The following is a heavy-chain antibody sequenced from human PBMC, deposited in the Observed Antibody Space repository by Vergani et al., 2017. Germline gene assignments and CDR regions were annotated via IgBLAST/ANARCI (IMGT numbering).Heavy chain of an antibody. V-gene: IGHV4-39*01. Sequence: QVQLQESGPGLVKPSETLSLTCTVSGDSVISTDYHWGWIRQPPGKGLEWIGSMDYSGSTSYNPSLESRISISFETPKNQFSLRLTSLSAADTAVYYCASTRGACRAAYCHSYDFWGPGTLVGVSS. CDR3: ASTRGACRAAYCHSYDF. CDR2: MDYSGST. J-gene: IGHJ4*02. CDR1: GDSVISTDYH. D-gene: IGHD2-15*01.